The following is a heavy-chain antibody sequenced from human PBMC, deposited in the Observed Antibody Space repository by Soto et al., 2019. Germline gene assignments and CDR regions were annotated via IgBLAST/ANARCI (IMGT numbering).Heavy chain of an antibody. CDR3: ARVCGGDCHNGMDV. V-gene: IGHV4-39*01. CDR1: GGSITSSSYY. CDR2: IYYSGST. Sequence: SETLSLTCTVSGGSITSSSYYWGWIRQPPGKGLEWIGTIYYSGSTYYSPSLKSRITISVDTSKNQFSLNLSSVTAADTAVYYRARVCGGDCHNGMDVWGQGTTVTVSS. J-gene: IGHJ6*02. D-gene: IGHD2-21*02.